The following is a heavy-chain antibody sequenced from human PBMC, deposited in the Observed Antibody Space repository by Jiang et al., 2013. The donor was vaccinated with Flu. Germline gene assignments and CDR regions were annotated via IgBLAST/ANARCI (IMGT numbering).Heavy chain of an antibody. J-gene: IGHJ5*02. CDR3: AHKGGRVVTNNWFDP. D-gene: IGHD3-3*01. Sequence: DDDKYYSTSLKTRLTISKDTSKNQVVLTMTNMDPVDTATYYCAHKGGRVVTNNWFDPWGQGTLVTVSS. CDR2: DDDK. V-gene: IGHV2-70*12.